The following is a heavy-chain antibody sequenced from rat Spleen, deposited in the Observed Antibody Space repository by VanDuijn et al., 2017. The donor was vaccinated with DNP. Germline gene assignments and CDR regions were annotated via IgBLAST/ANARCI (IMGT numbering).Heavy chain of an antibody. CDR3: ARRYYDGYFFDY. D-gene: IGHD1-12*03. V-gene: IGHV5-25*01. J-gene: IGHJ3*01. CDR2: ISTRGTGT. CDR1: GFTFSNYY. Sequence: EVHLVESGGGLVQPGRSLKLSCEASGFTFSNYYLAWVRQAPKRGLEWVASISTRGTGTYYPDSVKGRFTVSRNNTRTTLYLQMDSLGSEDTATYYCARRYYDGYFFDYWGQGTLVTVSS.